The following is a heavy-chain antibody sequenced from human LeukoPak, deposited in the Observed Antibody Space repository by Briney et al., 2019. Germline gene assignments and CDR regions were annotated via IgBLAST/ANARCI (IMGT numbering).Heavy chain of an antibody. CDR2: ISSSSSYI. CDR3: ASGYYDFWSGYYTYAFDI. Sequence: GGSLRLSCAASGFTFSSYSMNWVRQAPGKGLEWVSSISSSSSYIYYADSVKGRFTISRDNAKNSLYLQMNSLRAEDTAVYYCASGYYDFWSGYYTYAFDIWGQGTMVTVSS. J-gene: IGHJ3*02. V-gene: IGHV3-21*01. CDR1: GFTFSSYS. D-gene: IGHD3-3*01.